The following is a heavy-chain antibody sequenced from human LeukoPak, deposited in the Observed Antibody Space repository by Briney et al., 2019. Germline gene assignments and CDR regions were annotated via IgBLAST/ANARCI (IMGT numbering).Heavy chain of an antibody. CDR3: ARESESSGWYDY. V-gene: IGHV3-43*02. D-gene: IGHD6-19*01. Sequence: PGGSLRLSCVEPGSMFHDYAINWVRHAPGKGLEWVSLISGDGGSTFYADSVKGRFTISRDNSKNSLYLQMNSLRSDDTALYYCARESESSGWYDYWGQGTLVTVSS. J-gene: IGHJ4*02. CDR1: GSMFHDYA. CDR2: ISGDGGST.